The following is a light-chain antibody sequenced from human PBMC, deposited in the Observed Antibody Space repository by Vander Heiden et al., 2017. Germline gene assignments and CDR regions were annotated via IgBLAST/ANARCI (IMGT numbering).Light chain of an antibody. Sequence: QSVLTQPPSVSGVPGQRVTISCTGSSSNVGAGYDVNWYQQIPGTPPKLLIYGNTNRPAGVPDRFSGSQSGTSASLAITGLQAEDEADYYCQSYDSSLSAVVFGGGTKLTVL. V-gene: IGLV1-40*01. CDR1: SSNVGAGYD. J-gene: IGLJ2*01. CDR3: QSYDSSLSAVV. CDR2: GNT.